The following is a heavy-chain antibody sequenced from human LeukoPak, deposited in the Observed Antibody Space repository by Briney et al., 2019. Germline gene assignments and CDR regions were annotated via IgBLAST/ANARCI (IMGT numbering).Heavy chain of an antibody. CDR3: ARRSRTYYDILTAYAYYFDY. CDR2: IHPGDSDT. D-gene: IGHD3-9*01. Sequence: GESLKISCKGSGYSFTSYWIGWVRQMPGKGLEWMGIIHPGDSDTRYSPSFQGQVTISADKSISTAYLQWSSLKASDTAMYYCARRSRTYYDILTAYAYYFDYWGQGTLVTVSS. CDR1: GYSFTSYW. J-gene: IGHJ4*02. V-gene: IGHV5-51*01.